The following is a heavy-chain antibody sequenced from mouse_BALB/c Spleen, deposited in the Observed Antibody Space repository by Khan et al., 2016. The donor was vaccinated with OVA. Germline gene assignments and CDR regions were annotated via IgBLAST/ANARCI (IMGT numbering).Heavy chain of an antibody. D-gene: IGHD2-14*01. J-gene: IGHJ2*01. Sequence: MQLEESGAELGRPGSSVKLSCKTSGSTFTSYGIKWVKQRPGQGLEWIGYIYPGNGYTEYNERFQGKAILTSDTSSSTAYMHLRSLTSEDSAMYFCTTAYYRYYFDYWGQGTILTVSS. CDR2: IYPGNGYT. CDR1: GSTFTSYG. V-gene: IGHV1S134*01. CDR3: TTAYYRYYFDY.